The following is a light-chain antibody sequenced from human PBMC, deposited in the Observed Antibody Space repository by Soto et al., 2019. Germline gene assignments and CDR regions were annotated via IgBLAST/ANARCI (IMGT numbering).Light chain of an antibody. Sequence: EIALTQSPGTLSLSPGETAPLSCRASQSVSSSYLAWYQQKPGQAPRLLIYGASSRATGIPDRFSGSGSGTDFTLTISRLEPEDFAVYYCQQYGSSPPLTFGGGTKVDI. J-gene: IGKJ4*01. V-gene: IGKV3-20*01. CDR3: QQYGSSPPLT. CDR1: QSVSSSY. CDR2: GAS.